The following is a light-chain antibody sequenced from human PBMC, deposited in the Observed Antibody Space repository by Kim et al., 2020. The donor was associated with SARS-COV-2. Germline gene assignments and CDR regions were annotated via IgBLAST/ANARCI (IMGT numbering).Light chain of an antibody. CDR2: DAS. Sequence: EIVLTQSPAILSLSPGERATLSCRASQNVSSYLAWYQQRPGQAPRLLIYDASDREFGIPARFSGSGSGTDFTLTISSLEPEDFAVYFCQQRGSGSLTFGPGTKVDIK. CDR3: QQRGSGSLT. J-gene: IGKJ3*01. V-gene: IGKV3-11*01. CDR1: QNVSSY.